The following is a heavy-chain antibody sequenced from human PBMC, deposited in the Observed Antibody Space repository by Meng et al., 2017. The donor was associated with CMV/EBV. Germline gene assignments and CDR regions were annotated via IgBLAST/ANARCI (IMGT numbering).Heavy chain of an antibody. CDR3: AREISSGYYRTQYLMDV. CDR1: GYTFTSYY. Sequence: ASVKVSCKASGYTFTSYYMHWVRQAPRQGLEWMGIINPSGGSTSYAQKFQGRVTMTRDTSTSTVYMELSSLRSEDTAVYYCAREISSGYYRTQYLMDVWGQGTTVTVSS. J-gene: IGHJ6*02. D-gene: IGHD3-22*01. V-gene: IGHV1-46*01. CDR2: INPSGGST.